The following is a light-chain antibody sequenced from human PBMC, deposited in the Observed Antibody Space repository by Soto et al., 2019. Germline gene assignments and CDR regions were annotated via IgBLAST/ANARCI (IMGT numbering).Light chain of an antibody. Sequence: DVVLTQSPLSLPVTLGQPASISCRSSESLVHDDGHTYLNWFHQGPGQSPRRLIYKVSTRDSGVRDRFSGSGSGTEFTLKISRVEAEDVGVYYCMVGKHWPPNTFGQGTKLEIK. CDR3: MVGKHWPPNT. J-gene: IGKJ2*01. CDR1: ESLVHDDGHTY. V-gene: IGKV2-30*02. CDR2: KVS.